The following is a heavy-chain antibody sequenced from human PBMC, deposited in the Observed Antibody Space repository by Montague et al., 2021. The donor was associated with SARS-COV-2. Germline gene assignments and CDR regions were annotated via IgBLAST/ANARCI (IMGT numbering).Heavy chain of an antibody. D-gene: IGHD7-27*01. CDR3: ARGLGFDDY. J-gene: IGHJ4*02. Sequence: SETLSLTCTVSGFSISTGYYCGWLRQPPGRGLGWMGENYVSGSTFYNPSIKSRLTISLTTSKNSFSLRLTSMTAADTAIYYCARGLGFDDYWGQGTPVTVSS. V-gene: IGHV4-38-2*02. CDR2: NYVSGST. CDR1: GFSISTGYY.